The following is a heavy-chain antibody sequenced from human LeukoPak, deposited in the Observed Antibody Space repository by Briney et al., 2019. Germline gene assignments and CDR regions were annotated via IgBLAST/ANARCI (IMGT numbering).Heavy chain of an antibody. CDR2: IHYSGST. CDR3: ARDGGYTSHDY. J-gene: IGHJ4*02. Sequence: SETLSLTCTVSGGSIRSFYWSWIRQPPGKGPEWIGYIHYSGSTKYNPSLKSRVTISGDTSKNQFSLKLTSVTAADTAVYYCARDGGYTSHDYWGQGTLVTVSS. D-gene: IGHD6-19*01. V-gene: IGHV4-59*12. CDR1: GGSIRSFY.